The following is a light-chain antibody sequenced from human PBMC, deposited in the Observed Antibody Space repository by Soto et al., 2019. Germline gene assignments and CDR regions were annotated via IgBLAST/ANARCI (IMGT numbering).Light chain of an antibody. Sequence: EIVLTQSPATLSLSPGEGASLSCRASQNISTYLARYQQRPGQVPRLLIYGVSKRAPAIPPRFSGSGSGTDFTLSVSGLETEDFATYYCQQRTNSPPWTFGQGTRVELK. V-gene: IGKV3-11*01. CDR1: QNISTY. J-gene: IGKJ1*01. CDR3: QQRTNSPPWT. CDR2: GVS.